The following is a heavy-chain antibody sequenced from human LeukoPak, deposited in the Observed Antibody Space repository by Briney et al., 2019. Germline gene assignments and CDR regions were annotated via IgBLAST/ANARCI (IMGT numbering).Heavy chain of an antibody. V-gene: IGHV1-18*01. J-gene: IGHJ4*02. CDR1: GYTFTSYG. D-gene: IGHD3-9*01. CDR2: ISAYNGNT. CDR3: ARDHYDISAPVSSLMGY. Sequence: ASVKVSCKASGYTFTSYGISWVRQAPGQGLEWMGWISAYNGNTNYAQKLQGRVTMTTDTSTSTAYMELRSLRSDDTAVYYCARDHYDISAPVSSLMGYWGQGTLVTVSS.